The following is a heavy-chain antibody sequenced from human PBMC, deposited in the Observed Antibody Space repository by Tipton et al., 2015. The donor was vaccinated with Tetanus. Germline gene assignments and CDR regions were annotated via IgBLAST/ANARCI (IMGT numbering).Heavy chain of an antibody. V-gene: IGHV5-51*01. D-gene: IGHD2-8*01. Sequence: QLVQSGGEVKKPGESLKISCKGSGYIFNNYWIGWVRQMPGKGLEWMGIIYPGDSDTRYSPSFQGQVTISVDKSISTAYLQWSSLKASDTSMFYCARGHCSDGVCNFDYWGQGALVTVAS. J-gene: IGHJ4*02. CDR2: IYPGDSDT. CDR1: GYIFNNYW. CDR3: ARGHCSDGVCNFDY.